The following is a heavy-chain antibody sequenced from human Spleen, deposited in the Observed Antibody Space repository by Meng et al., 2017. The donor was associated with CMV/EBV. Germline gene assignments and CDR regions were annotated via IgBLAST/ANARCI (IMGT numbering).Heavy chain of an antibody. CDR3: VKAIAVAGTDFDF. CDR1: GFTFSSYA. V-gene: IGHV3-23*01. Sequence: GESLKISCAASGFTFSSYAMSWVRQAPGKGLEWVSAISGSGGSTYYADSVKGRFTISRDNSKNTLYLQMNSVRPADTAIYYCVKAIAVAGTDFDFWGQGTLVTVSS. D-gene: IGHD6-19*01. CDR2: ISGSGGST. J-gene: IGHJ4*02.